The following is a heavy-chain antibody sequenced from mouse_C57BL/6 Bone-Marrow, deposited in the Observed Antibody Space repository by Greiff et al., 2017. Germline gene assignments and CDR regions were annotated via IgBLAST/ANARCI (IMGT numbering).Heavy chain of an antibody. CDR1: GFNIKDYY. CDR2: IDPEDGDT. D-gene: IGHD2-1*01. CDR3: TTPYGNFAWFAY. V-gene: IGHV14-1*01. Sequence: VQLQQSGAELVRPGASVKLSCTASGFNIKDYYMHWVKQRPEQGLEWIGRIDPEDGDTEYAPKFQGKATMTADTSSNTAYLQLSSLTSEDTAVYYCTTPYGNFAWFAYWGQGTLVTVSA. J-gene: IGHJ3*01.